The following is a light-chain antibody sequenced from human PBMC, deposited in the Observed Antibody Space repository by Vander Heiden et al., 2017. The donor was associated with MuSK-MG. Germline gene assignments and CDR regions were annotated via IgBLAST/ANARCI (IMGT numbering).Light chain of an antibody. CDR3: MIGDNNAGV. CDR1: SGINVATYR. V-gene: IGLV5-45*01. Sequence: AVLTQLASLPASTGASASQTCSLLSGINVATYRIYWYQQKLGSPPQYPLRYRSVTDKQQGSGVPSRFSGSKDGSGTAGISLSSGLQSKDEADYWCMIGDNNAGVFGGGTKLTVL. J-gene: IGLJ2*01. CDR2: YRSVTDK.